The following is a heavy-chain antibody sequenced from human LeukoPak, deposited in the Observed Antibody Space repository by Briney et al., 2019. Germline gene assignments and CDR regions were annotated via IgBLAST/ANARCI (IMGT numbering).Heavy chain of an antibody. CDR3: ARRLDGAIDY. Sequence: SETLSLTCTVSGGSISSYYWSWIRQPPGKGLEWIGYIYYSGSTNYNPSLKSRVTISVDTSKNQFSLKLSSVTAADTAVYYCARRLDGAIDYWGQGTLVTVSS. CDR2: IYYSGST. J-gene: IGHJ4*02. V-gene: IGHV4-59*01. D-gene: IGHD3/OR15-3a*01. CDR1: GGSISSYY.